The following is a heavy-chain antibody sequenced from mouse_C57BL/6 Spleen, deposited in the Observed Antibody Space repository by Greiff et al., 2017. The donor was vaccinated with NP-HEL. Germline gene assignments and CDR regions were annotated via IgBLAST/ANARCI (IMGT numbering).Heavy chain of an antibody. J-gene: IGHJ4*01. CDR1: GYTFTSYW. CDR3: ARRDYGSRGYYAMDD. D-gene: IGHD1-1*01. CDR2: IDPSDSYT. Sequence: QVQLQQPGAELVMPGASVKLSCKASGYTFTSYWMHWVKQRPGQGLEWIGEIDPSDSYTNYNQKFKGKSTLTVDKSSSTAYLQLSSLTSEDSAVYYCARRDYGSRGYYAMDDWGQGTSVTVSS. V-gene: IGHV1-69*01.